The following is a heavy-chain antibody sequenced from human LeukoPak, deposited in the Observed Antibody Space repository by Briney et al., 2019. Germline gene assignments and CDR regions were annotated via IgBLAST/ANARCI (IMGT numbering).Heavy chain of an antibody. J-gene: IGHJ2*01. D-gene: IGHD2-15*01. CDR3: AAIRGCSGGSCSDLYWYFDL. Sequence: ASVKVSCKASGYTFTGYYMHWVRQAPGQGLEWMGRINPNSGGTNYAQKFQGRVTMTRDTSISTAYMELSRLRSDDTAVCYCAAIRGCSGGSCSDLYWYFDLWGRGTLVTVSS. CDR1: GYTFTGYY. CDR2: INPNSGGT. V-gene: IGHV1-2*06.